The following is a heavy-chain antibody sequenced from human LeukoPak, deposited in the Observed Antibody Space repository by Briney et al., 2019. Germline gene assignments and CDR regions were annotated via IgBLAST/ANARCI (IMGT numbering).Heavy chain of an antibody. CDR1: GFTVSSNY. D-gene: IGHD3-10*01. J-gene: IGHJ6*02. V-gene: IGHV3-53*01. CDR2: IYTGGST. Sequence: GGSLRLSCAASGFTVSSNYMSWVRRAPGKGLEWVSVIYTGGSTYYADSVKGRFTVSRDNSKNTPYLQRNSLKPEAWAVYYCARDLYGSGNYYYQYGMDVWGQGTTVTVSS. CDR3: ARDLYGSGNYYYQYGMDV.